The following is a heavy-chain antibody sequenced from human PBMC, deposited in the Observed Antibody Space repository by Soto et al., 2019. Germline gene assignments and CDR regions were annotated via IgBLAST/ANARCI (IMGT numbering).Heavy chain of an antibody. J-gene: IGHJ5*02. CDR3: ARTLDIVVVPAAPIPFDP. CDR1: GYTFTSYD. D-gene: IGHD2-2*03. Sequence: QVQLVQSGAEVKKPGASVKVSCKASGYTFTSYDINWVRQATGQGLEWMGWMNPNSGNTGYAQKFQGRVTITRNTSISTAYMELSSLRSEDTAVYYCARTLDIVVVPAAPIPFDPWGQGTLVTVSS. CDR2: MNPNSGNT. V-gene: IGHV1-8*01.